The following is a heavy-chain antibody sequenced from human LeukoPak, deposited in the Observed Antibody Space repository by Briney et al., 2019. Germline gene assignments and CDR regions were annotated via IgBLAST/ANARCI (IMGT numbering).Heavy chain of an antibody. D-gene: IGHD2-15*01. CDR2: IKSKTDGGTT. V-gene: IGHV3-15*01. CDR1: GLTFSNAW. Sequence: GESLRLSCAVSGLTFSNAWMSWVRQAPGKGLEWIGRIKSKTDGGTTDYAAPVKGRFTISRDDSKTTLDLHMNSLKTEDTAVYYCTTVGCRGGICREVTQNPWGQGTLVTVSS. J-gene: IGHJ5*02. CDR3: TTVGCRGGICREVTQNP.